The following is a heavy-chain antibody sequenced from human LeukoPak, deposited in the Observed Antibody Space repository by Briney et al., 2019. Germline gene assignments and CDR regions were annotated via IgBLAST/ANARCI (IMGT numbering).Heavy chain of an antibody. CDR2: VNPNSGGT. D-gene: IGHD5-12*01. J-gene: IGHJ4*02. CDR3: ARVIEYSGYDFRFNF. CDR1: GYTFTGYY. Sequence: ASVTVSCKASGYTFTGYYMHWVRLAPGHRLEWMGWVNPNSGGTNYAQKFQGRVTMTRDTSISTAYMELSRLTSDDTAVYYCARVIEYSGYDFRFNFWGQGTLVTVSS. V-gene: IGHV1-2*02.